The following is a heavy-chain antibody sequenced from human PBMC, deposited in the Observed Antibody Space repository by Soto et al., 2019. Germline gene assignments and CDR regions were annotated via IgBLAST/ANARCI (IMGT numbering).Heavy chain of an antibody. V-gene: IGHV1-8*01. CDR3: ARERNWFDP. J-gene: IGHJ5*02. Sequence: GASVKVSCKASGYTFTSYDINWVRQATGQGLEWMGWMNPSGGSTSYAQKFQGRVTMTRNTSISTAYMELSSLRSEDTAVYYCARERNWFDPWGQGTLVTVSS. CDR1: GYTFTSYD. CDR2: MNPSGGST.